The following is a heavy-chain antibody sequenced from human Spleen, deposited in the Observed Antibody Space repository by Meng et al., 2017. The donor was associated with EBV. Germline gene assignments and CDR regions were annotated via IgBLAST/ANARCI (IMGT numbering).Heavy chain of an antibody. CDR3: ARGADGGNDY. D-gene: IGHD4-23*01. V-gene: IGHV3-30-3*01. CDR1: GFTFSTYA. J-gene: IGHJ4*02. CDR2: ISYDGSNT. Sequence: QVQLVESGGGVVQPGRSLRLSCAASGFTFSTYAMHWVRQAPGKGLGWVAVISYDGSNTYYADSVKGRFTISRDNSKNTVYLQMNSLRAEDTAVDYCARGADGGNDYWGQGTLVTVSS.